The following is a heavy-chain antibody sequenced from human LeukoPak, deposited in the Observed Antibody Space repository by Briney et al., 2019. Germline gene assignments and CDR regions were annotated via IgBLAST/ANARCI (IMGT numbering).Heavy chain of an antibody. J-gene: IGHJ3*02. CDR2: INHSGST. CDR3: ARGRRPRGDASDI. V-gene: IGHV4-34*01. CDR1: GGSFSGYY. Sequence: SETLPLTSAVYGGSFSGYYWSWIRQPPGKGLEWIGEINHSGSTNYNPSLKSRVTISVDTSKNQFSLKLSSVTAADTAVYYCARGRRPRGDASDIWGQGTMVTVSS.